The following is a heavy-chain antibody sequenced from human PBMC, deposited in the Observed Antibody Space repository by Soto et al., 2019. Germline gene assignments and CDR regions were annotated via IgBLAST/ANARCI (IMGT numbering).Heavy chain of an antibody. CDR3: ARGFRVAATRWWFDP. V-gene: IGHV1-18*01. CDR2: ISTYNGNT. D-gene: IGHD2-15*01. Sequence: QVQLVQSGAEVKKPGASVKVSCKASGYTFTSYDISWVRQAPGQGLEWMGWISTYNGNTNYAQKLQGRVTMTTDTSASTAYMELRRLRSDGTAVYYCARGFRVAATRWWFDPWGQGTLVTVSS. CDR1: GYTFTSYD. J-gene: IGHJ5*02.